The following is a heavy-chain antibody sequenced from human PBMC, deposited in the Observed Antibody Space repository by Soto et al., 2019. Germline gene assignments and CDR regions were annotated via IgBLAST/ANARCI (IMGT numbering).Heavy chain of an antibody. CDR2: IFYSGNT. CDR1: SGSVSSGSYY. V-gene: IGHV4-61*01. D-gene: IGHD3-22*01. CDR3: SRMVYYYNSSGYYFLFDY. Sequence: SVTLSLPCSVSSGSVSSGSYYWSWIRQPPGKGLEWIGYIFYSGNTNYTPSLKRRLTISVDRAKNQYSLRLISVTAADTAESSSSRMVYYYNSSGYYFLFDYWGQGTLVTLSS. J-gene: IGHJ4*02.